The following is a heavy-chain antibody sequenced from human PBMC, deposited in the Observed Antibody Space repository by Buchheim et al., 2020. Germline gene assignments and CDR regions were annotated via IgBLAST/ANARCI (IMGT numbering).Heavy chain of an antibody. J-gene: IGHJ4*02. CDR2: ISGDGSSY. V-gene: IGHV3-74*01. CDR3: VSAPSGY. CDR1: GFTFSNSW. Sequence: EVQLVESGGGLAQPGGSLRLSCAASGFTFSNSWMHWVRQAPGKGLVWVSRISGDGSSYSYADSVKGRLTISRDNAKDALYLQMNSLRAEDTAVYYCVSAPSGYWGQGTL.